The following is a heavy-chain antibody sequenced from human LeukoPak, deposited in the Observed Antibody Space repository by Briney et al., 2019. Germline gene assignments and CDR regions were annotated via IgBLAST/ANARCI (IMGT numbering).Heavy chain of an antibody. CDR1: GDSVSSSSAT. J-gene: IGHJ3*02. V-gene: IGHV6-1*01. CDR2: TYYRSKWYN. CDR3: ARDPDPFSRFSIFGI. Sequence: SQTLSLTCAISGDSVSSSSATWNWIRQSPSRGLEWLGRTYYRSKWYNDYAVSVKSRITINPDTSKNQFSLQLNSVSPEDTAVYYCARDPDPFSRFSIFGIWGQGTMVTVSS.